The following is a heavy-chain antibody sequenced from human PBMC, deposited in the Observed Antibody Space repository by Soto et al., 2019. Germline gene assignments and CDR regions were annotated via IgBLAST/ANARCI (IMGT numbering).Heavy chain of an antibody. J-gene: IGHJ6*02. D-gene: IGHD3-10*01. CDR2: IYHSGST. CDR3: TTQGFGGLHGLVDV. Sequence: SETLSLTCAVSGGSISSGGYSWSWIRQPPGKGLEWIGYIYHSGSTYYNPSLKSRVSISVDTSKNQFSLKLTSVTAADTAVYYCTTQGFGGLHGLVDVWGQGTTVTVSS. V-gene: IGHV4-30-2*01. CDR1: GGSISSGGYS.